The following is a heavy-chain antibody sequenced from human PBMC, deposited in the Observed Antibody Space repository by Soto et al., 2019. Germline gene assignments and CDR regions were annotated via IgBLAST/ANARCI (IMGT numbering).Heavy chain of an antibody. V-gene: IGHV4-61*01. CDR1: GGTVSRGSYY. CDR2: IYYSGST. CDR3: ARDTSSLLYGY. J-gene: IGHJ4*02. Sequence: ASETPSPTCTVSGGTVSRGSYYLGWVRQPPGKGLEWIGYIYYSGSTNYNPSLKSRVTISVDTSKNQFSLKLSSVTAADTAVYYCARDTSSLLYGYWGQGTLVTVSS. D-gene: IGHD1-26*01.